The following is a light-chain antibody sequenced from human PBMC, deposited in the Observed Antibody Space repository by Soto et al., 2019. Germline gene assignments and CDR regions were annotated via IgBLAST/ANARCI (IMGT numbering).Light chain of an antibody. V-gene: IGKV3-15*01. CDR2: GAS. CDR1: QSVSSN. Sequence: EIVMTQSPATLSVSPGERATLSCRASQSVSSNLAWYQQKPGQAPRLRIYGASTRATGIPARFSGSGSGTEFTLTISSLQSEDFSVYYCQQYNNWLQTFGQGTKVEIK. J-gene: IGKJ1*01. CDR3: QQYNNWLQT.